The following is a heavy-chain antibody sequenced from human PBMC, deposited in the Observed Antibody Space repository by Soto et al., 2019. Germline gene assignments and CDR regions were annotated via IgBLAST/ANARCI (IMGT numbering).Heavy chain of an antibody. CDR2: IYYSGST. CDR3: ARHAGAPASAFDI. CDR1: GGSISSYY. J-gene: IGHJ3*02. Sequence: SETLSLTCTVSGGSISSYYWSWIRQPPGKGLEWIGYIYYSGSTNYNPSLKSRVTISVDTSKNQFSLKLSSVTAADTAVYYCARHAGAPASAFDIWGQGTMDTVSS. V-gene: IGHV4-59*08. D-gene: IGHD2-15*01.